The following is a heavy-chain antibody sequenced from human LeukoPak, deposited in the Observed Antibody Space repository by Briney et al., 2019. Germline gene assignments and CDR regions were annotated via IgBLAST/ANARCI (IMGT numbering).Heavy chain of an antibody. CDR3: ARDLTGDADAFDI. Sequence: SETLSLTCTVSGGSISSYYWSWIRQPPGKGLEWIGYIYYSGSTNYNPSLKSRVTISVDTSKNQFSLKLSSVTAADTAVYYCARDLTGDADAFDIWGQGTMVTVSS. CDR2: IYYSGST. CDR1: GGSISSYY. J-gene: IGHJ3*02. D-gene: IGHD7-27*01. V-gene: IGHV4-59*08.